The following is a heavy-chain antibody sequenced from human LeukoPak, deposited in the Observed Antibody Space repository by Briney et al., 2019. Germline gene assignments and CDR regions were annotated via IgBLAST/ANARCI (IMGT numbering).Heavy chain of an antibody. CDR2: IYYSGST. J-gene: IGHJ3*02. D-gene: IGHD1-26*01. CDR3: AREGGSYSSHAFDI. CDR1: GGSISSYY. V-gene: IGHV4-59*01. Sequence: SETLSLTCTVSGGSISSYYWSWIRQPPGKGLEWIGYIYYSGSTNYNPSLKSRVTISVDTSKNQFSLKLSSVTAADTAVYYCAREGGSYSSHAFDIWGQGTMVTVSS.